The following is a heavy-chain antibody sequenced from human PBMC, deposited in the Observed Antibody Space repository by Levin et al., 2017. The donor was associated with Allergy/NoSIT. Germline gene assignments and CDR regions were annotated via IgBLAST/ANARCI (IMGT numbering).Heavy chain of an antibody. CDR3: AKVLGTGDRYFDY. V-gene: IGHV3-23*01. J-gene: IGHJ4*02. CDR2: ISGSGGST. D-gene: IGHD3-16*01. CDR1: GITFRSYA. Sequence: GESLKISCAASGITFRSYAMSWVRQAPGKGLEWVSAISGSGGSTYYADSVKGRFTISRDNSKNTLYLQINSLRAEDTAVYYCAKVLGTGDRYFDYWGQGTLVTVSS.